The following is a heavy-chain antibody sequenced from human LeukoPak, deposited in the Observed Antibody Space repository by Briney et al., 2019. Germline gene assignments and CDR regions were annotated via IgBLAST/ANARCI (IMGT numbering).Heavy chain of an antibody. J-gene: IGHJ6*03. CDR3: ARDVERFLEWSSSYYYYMDV. CDR1: GFTFSSYS. D-gene: IGHD3-3*01. Sequence: PGGSLRLSCAASGFTFSSYSMNWVRQAPGKGLEWVSSISSSSSYIYYADSVKGRFTISRDNAKNSLYLQMNSLRAEDTAVYYCARDVERFLEWSSSYYYYMDVWGKGTTVTSSS. V-gene: IGHV3-21*01. CDR2: ISSSSSYI.